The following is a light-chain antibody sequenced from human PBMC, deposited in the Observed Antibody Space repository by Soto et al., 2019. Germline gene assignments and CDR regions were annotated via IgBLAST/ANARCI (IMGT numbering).Light chain of an antibody. Sequence: DVQMTQSPSTLSASVGDRVSLTCRASQDIGDSLAWYQQKPGKAPKVVISGASILQDGVPSRFSGRGSGTDFTLTISRLQSEDFATYFCQHYYSYPPTFGQGTKVDIK. J-gene: IGKJ1*01. CDR3: QHYYSYPPT. V-gene: IGKV1-5*01. CDR2: GAS. CDR1: QDIGDS.